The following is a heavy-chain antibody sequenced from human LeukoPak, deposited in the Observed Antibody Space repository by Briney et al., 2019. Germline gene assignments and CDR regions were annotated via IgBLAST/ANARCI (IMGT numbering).Heavy chain of an antibody. CDR1: GFILSTYS. D-gene: IGHD3-10*01. Sequence: PGGSLRLSCAASGFILSTYSMNWVRQAPGKGLEWVSSISSSSSYIYYADSVKGRFTISRDNAKNSLYLQMNSLRAEDTAVYYCARGGSGSYYHLFDYWGQGTLVTVSS. V-gene: IGHV3-21*01. CDR3: ARGGSGSYYHLFDY. J-gene: IGHJ4*02. CDR2: ISSSSSYI.